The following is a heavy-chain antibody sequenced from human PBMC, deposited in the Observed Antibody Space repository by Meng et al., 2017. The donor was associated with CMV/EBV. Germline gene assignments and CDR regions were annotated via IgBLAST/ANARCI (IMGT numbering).Heavy chain of an antibody. CDR2: IKQDGSGK. D-gene: IGHD5-12*01. CDR3: ARLRGDIVATLAYYFDY. V-gene: IGHV3-7*01. Sequence: GASLMISCAASGITFSSYWMSWVRQAPGKGLEWVANIKQDGSGKYYVDSVKGRFTITRDNAKNTLYLQMNSLRAEDTAVYYCARLRGDIVATLAYYFDYWGQGTLVTVSS. CDR1: GITFSSYW. J-gene: IGHJ4*02.